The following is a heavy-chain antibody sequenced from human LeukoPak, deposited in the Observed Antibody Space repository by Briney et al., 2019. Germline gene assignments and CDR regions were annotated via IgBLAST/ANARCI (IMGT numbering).Heavy chain of an antibody. CDR3: ARDDQYCSGGSCSNWFDP. Sequence: ASVKVSCKASGYTLTGYYKHWVRQAPGQGLEWMGWINPNSGGTNYAQKFQGRVTMTRDTSISTAYMELSRLRSDDTAVYYCARDDQYCSGGSCSNWFDPWGQGTLVTVSS. V-gene: IGHV1-2*02. CDR1: GYTLTGYY. J-gene: IGHJ5*02. CDR2: INPNSGGT. D-gene: IGHD2-15*01.